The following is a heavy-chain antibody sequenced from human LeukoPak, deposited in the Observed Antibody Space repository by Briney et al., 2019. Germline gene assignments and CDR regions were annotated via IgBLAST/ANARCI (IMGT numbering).Heavy chain of an antibody. J-gene: IGHJ4*02. CDR2: ISKDGSDK. Sequence: GGSLRLSCAASGFTFSSCGMHWVRQAPGKGLEWVAVISKDGSDKYYPSSVRGRFTISRDNSKNTIYLQMDSLRAEDTAIYYCARDYWWNYDYWGQGTLVTVSS. D-gene: IGHD1-7*01. CDR3: ARDYWWNYDY. CDR1: GFTFSSCG. V-gene: IGHV3-30*03.